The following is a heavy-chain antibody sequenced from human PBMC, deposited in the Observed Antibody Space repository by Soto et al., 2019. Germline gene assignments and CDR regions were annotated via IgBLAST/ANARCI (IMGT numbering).Heavy chain of an antibody. D-gene: IGHD6-13*01. CDR3: GRGPCSREPAGGSPYYYVMGF. V-gene: IGHV1-8*01. CDR1: RYDHTSTA. Sequence: APVQLTCYDSRYDHTSTAVSSVRQATGQGLEWMVWRTPINGATGTARRFQGRVSRTRKTATGTAYLELPSLRSDDTAVYYCGRGPCSREPAGGSPYYYVMGFWRQGTTVPVSS. CDR2: RTPINGAT. J-gene: IGHJ6*02.